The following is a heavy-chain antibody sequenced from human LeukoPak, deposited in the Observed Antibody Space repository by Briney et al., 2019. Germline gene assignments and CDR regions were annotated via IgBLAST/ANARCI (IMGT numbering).Heavy chain of an antibody. V-gene: IGHV3-74*01. Sequence: GGSLRLSCAASGFTFSTYWMHWVRQAPGKGLVWVSRIKSDGGTNYADSVKGRFTISRDNAKKTVSLQMNSLRPEDTGVYYCARAPSEIGGYYPEYFRHWGPGTLVTVSS. D-gene: IGHD3-22*01. CDR3: ARAPSEIGGYYPEYFRH. J-gene: IGHJ1*01. CDR2: IKSDGGT. CDR1: GFTFSTYW.